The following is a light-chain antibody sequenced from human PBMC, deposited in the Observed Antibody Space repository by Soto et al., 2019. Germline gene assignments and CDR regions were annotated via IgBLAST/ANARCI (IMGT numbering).Light chain of an antibody. CDR1: QSVGSTY. CDR3: QQYASARWT. CDR2: RAS. V-gene: IGKV3-20*01. Sequence: EIGLTQSPGTLSLSPGERATLSCRASQSVGSTYLAWYQQKPGQAPRLLIYRASSRATGIPDRFSGSGSGTDFTLTISRLEPEDFAVYYCQQYASARWTFGQGTKVDIK. J-gene: IGKJ1*01.